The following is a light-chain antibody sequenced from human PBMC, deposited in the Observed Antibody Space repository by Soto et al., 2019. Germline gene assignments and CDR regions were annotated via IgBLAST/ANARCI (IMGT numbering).Light chain of an antibody. J-gene: IGKJ4*01. V-gene: IGKV4-1*01. CDR3: QQYYSTPLT. Sequence: DIVMTQSPDSLALSLGERATISCKSSQTVLYSSNNKNYLAWYQQKPGQPPKLLIYWASTRESGVPDRFSGGGSGTDFTLTISSLQAEDVAVYYCQQYYSTPLTFGGGTKVDIK. CDR1: QTVLYSSNNKNY. CDR2: WAS.